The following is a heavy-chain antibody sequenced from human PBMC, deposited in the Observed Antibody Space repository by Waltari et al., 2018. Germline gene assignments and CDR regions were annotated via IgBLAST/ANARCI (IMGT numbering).Heavy chain of an antibody. Sequence: EVQLVESGGGFVQPGGSLRLSCVTSGFIFSRYWMAWVRQAPGKGLEWVAHIKEDVTMTFYVDSVKGRFTIFKDDAKNTVFLQMSSLRVEDTAIYYCVRAGWELDYWGQGALVTVSS. J-gene: IGHJ4*02. D-gene: IGHD1-26*01. CDR3: VRAGWELDY. CDR2: IKEDVTMT. V-gene: IGHV3-7*01. CDR1: GFIFSRYW.